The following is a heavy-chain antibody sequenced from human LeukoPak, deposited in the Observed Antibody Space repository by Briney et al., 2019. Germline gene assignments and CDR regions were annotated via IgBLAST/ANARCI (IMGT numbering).Heavy chain of an antibody. D-gene: IGHD5-24*01. J-gene: IGHJ4*02. CDR3: ARGARDGHNLRGDFDF. Sequence: GGSLRLSCAASGFTVSSNYMSWVRQAPGKGLEWVSVIYSDRSTYYADSVKGRFTISRDNSKNTLYLQMNSLRAEDTAVYYCARGARDGHNLRGDFDFWGQGTLVTVSS. CDR2: IYSDRST. V-gene: IGHV3-53*01. CDR1: GFTVSSNY.